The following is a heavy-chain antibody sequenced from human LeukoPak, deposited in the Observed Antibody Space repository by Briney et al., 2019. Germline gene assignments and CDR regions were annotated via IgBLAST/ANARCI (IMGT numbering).Heavy chain of an antibody. V-gene: IGHV3-23*01. CDR1: GFTFSSYA. CDR3: AKDRMGYYYDSSGYYSDY. CDR2: ISGSGGST. J-gene: IGHJ4*02. Sequence: GGSLRLSCAASGFTFSSYAMSWVRQAPGKGLEWVSAISGSGGSTYYADSVKGRFTISRDNSKNTLYLQMNSLRAGDTAVYYCAKDRMGYYYDSSGYYSDYWGQGTLVTVSS. D-gene: IGHD3-22*01.